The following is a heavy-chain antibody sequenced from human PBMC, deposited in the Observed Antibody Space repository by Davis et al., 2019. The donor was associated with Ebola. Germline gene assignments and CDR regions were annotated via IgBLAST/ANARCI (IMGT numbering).Heavy chain of an antibody. J-gene: IGHJ5*02. CDR3: ARGRTSKSNNWLDP. CDR1: GYILFDYY. CDR2: INPHSGDT. Sequence: ASVNVSCKASGYILFDYYMHWVRQAPAQGLEWMGRINPHSGDTDYAQNFQDRVTMTRDTSIRTAYMDQRRLTSDDTAIYYFARGRTSKSNNWLDPWGQGTLVTVTS. D-gene: IGHD4-11*01. V-gene: IGHV1-2*06.